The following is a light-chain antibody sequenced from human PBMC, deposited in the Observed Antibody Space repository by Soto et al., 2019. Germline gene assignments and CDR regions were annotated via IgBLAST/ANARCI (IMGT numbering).Light chain of an antibody. V-gene: IGKV3-11*01. J-gene: IGKJ2*01. CDR2: DAT. CDR1: QSVNNY. CDR3: QQRSSWPPYT. Sequence: EIVLTQSPATLSLSPGERATLSCRASQSVNNYLAWYQQKPGQAPRLLIYDATSRATGIPARFSGSESGTDFTLTISSLEPEDCAVYYCQQRSSWPPYTFGQGTKLEIK.